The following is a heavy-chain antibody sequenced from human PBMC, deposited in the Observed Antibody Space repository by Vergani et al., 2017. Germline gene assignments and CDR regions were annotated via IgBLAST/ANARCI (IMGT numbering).Heavy chain of an antibody. J-gene: IGHJ4*02. D-gene: IGHD2-21*02. Sequence: EVQLVESGGGLVQPGGSLRLSCAASGFTFSSYAMNWVRQAPGEGLVWVSRVNSDGSIISYVDSVKGRFTVSRDNAKNTLYLQMNSLRVEDTAVYYCARGRHIAVVTAIADHWGQGTLVTVSS. CDR3: ARGRHIAVVTAIADH. CDR1: GFTFSSYA. V-gene: IGHV3-74*02. CDR2: VNSDGSII.